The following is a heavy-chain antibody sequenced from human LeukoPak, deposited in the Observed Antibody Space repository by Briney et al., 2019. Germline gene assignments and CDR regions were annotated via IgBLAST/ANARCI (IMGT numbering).Heavy chain of an antibody. CDR1: GGTFSTYA. CDR2: IIPVFGTA. J-gene: IGHJ3*02. V-gene: IGHV1-69*05. Sequence: PKASVKVSCKASGGTFSTYAISWVRQAPGKALEWMGRIIPVFGTAKYAQKFQGRVTITTDESTSTAYMELRSLRSEDTAVYYCARVNGYCSGGSCYFNAFDIWGQGTMVTVSS. D-gene: IGHD2-15*01. CDR3: ARVNGYCSGGSCYFNAFDI.